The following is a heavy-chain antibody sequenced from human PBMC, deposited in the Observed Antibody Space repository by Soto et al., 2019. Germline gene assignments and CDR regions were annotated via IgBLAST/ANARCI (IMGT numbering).Heavy chain of an antibody. V-gene: IGHV4-59*08. CDR2: VHHSWGS. J-gene: IGHJ6*02. CDR1: GGSISSYY. D-gene: IGHD3-10*01. CDR3: ARQGFGALQGLVDV. Sequence: PSETLSLTCTVSGGSISSYYWSWIRQPPGKGMEWIGYVHHSWGSTYNPSLQSRVAISLDTSKSQFSLKLTSVTATDTAVYYCARQGFGALQGLVDVWGQGPTVTVSS.